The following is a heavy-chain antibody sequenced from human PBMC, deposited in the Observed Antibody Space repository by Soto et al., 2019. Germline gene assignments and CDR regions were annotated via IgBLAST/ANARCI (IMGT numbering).Heavy chain of an antibody. CDR1: GGSISSYY. J-gene: IGHJ4*02. D-gene: IGHD6-13*01. V-gene: IGHV4-59*08. CDR3: ARHTYSSSILDY. CDR2: IYYSGST. Sequence: QVQLQESGPGLVKPSETLSLTCTVSGGSISSYYWSWIRQPPGKGLEWIGYIYYSGSTNYNPSLQSRVTKSVDTPKNQFSLKLSSVTAADTAVYYCARHTYSSSILDYWGQGTLVTVSS.